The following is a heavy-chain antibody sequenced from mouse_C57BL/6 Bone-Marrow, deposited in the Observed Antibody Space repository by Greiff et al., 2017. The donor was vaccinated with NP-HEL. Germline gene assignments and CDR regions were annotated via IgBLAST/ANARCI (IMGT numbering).Heavy chain of an antibody. J-gene: IGHJ3*01. Sequence: DVQLQESGPGLVKPSQSLSLTCSVTGYSIISGYYWNWIRQFPGNKLEWMAYISYDGSNNYNPSLKNRISITRDISKNQFFLKLTSVTTEDTATYYCAGEGGYYGSPFAYWGQGTLVTVSA. CDR1: GYSIISGYY. D-gene: IGHD1-1*01. CDR2: ISYDGSN. CDR3: AGEGGYYGSPFAY. V-gene: IGHV3-6*01.